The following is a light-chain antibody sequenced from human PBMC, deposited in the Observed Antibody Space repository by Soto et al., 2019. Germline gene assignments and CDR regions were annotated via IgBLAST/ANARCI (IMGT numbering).Light chain of an antibody. CDR1: QSVSTY. CDR2: DAS. CDR3: QQRSNWPRT. J-gene: IGKJ2*01. V-gene: IGKV3-11*01. Sequence: EIVLTQSPATLSLSPGERATLSCRASQSVSTYLAWYQQKPGQAPRLLIYDASNRATGTPARFSGSGSGTDFTLTISSLESEDFPVYYCQQRSNWPRTFGQGTKLEIK.